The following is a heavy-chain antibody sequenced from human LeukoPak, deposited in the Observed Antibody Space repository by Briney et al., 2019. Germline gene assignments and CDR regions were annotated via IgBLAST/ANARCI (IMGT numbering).Heavy chain of an antibody. V-gene: IGHV1-69*04. Sequence: GASVKVSCKASGGTFSSYAISWVRQAPGQGLEWMGRIIPILGIANYAQKFQGRVTITADKSTSTAYMELSSLRSEDTAVYYCARAAVQYYYDSSGNYYFDYWGQGTLVTVSS. CDR3: ARAAVQYYYDSSGNYYFDY. CDR2: IIPILGIA. J-gene: IGHJ4*02. CDR1: GGTFSSYA. D-gene: IGHD3-22*01.